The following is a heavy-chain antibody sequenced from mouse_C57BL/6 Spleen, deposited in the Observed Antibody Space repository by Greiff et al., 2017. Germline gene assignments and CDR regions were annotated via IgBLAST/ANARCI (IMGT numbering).Heavy chain of an antibody. Sequence: VHLVESGPELVKPGASVKISCKASGYAFSSSWMNWVKQRPGKGLEWIGRIYPGDGDTNYNGKFKGKATLTADKSSSTAYMQLSSLTSEDSAVYFCAREGSSTYYGSSYYWGQGTTLTVSS. V-gene: IGHV1-82*01. CDR3: AREGSSTYYGSSYY. J-gene: IGHJ2*01. CDR2: IYPGDGDT. D-gene: IGHD1-1*01. CDR1: GYAFSSSW.